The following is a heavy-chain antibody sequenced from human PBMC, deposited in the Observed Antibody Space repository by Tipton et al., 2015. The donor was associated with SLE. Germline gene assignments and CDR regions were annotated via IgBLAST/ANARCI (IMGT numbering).Heavy chain of an antibody. CDR1: GGSISSNY. D-gene: IGHD7-27*01. J-gene: IGHJ4*02. CDR2: ISYGGGT. Sequence: TLSLTCSVSGGSISSNYWIWIRQPPGKGLEWIGYISYGGGTNYNPSLKSRVTTSVDTAKNQFSLKLSSVTAADTAVYYCARDTGVDIDYWGQGTLVTVSS. V-gene: IGHV4-59*01. CDR3: ARDTGVDIDY.